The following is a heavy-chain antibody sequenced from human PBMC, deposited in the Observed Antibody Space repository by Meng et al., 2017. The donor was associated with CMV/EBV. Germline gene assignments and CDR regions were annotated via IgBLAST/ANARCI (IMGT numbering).Heavy chain of an antibody. CDR2: MYSRGSI. Sequence: GEFLKLSWEASGFTVSSNYLSWVRQAPGKGLEWVAVMYSRGSIYYADAVKGRFPISRDNSKNTLYLQKNSLRAEDTAVYYCARVSYDFWIAVRGYYYYGMDVWGQGTTVTVSS. D-gene: IGHD3-3*01. J-gene: IGHJ6*02. CDR1: GFTVSSNY. CDR3: ARVSYDFWIAVRGYYYYGMDV. V-gene: IGHV3-53*01.